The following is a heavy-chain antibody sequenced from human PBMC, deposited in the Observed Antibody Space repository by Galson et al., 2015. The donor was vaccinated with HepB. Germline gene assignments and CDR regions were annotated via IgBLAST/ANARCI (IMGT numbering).Heavy chain of an antibody. J-gene: IGHJ5*02. Sequence: SVKVSCKASGGTFSSYAISWVRQAPGQGLEWMGGIIPIFGTANYAQKFQGRVTITADESMSTAYMELSSLRSEDTAVYYCARDLYYDSSGLENWFDPWGQGTLVTVSS. CDR1: GGTFSSYA. V-gene: IGHV1-69*13. CDR2: IIPIFGTA. D-gene: IGHD3-22*01. CDR3: ARDLYYDSSGLENWFDP.